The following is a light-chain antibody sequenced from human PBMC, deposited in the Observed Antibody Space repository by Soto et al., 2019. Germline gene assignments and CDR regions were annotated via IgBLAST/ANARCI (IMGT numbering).Light chain of an antibody. Sequence: DIVMTQSPDSLSVSLGERATINCKSSQSVFYSPNNKDYLAWYQLKPGQPPKLLIYWASTRESGVPDRFSASGSGTDFTLTIGSLQAGDVAVYYCQQYYNTPFTFGPGTRVDIK. CDR2: WAS. CDR1: QSVFYSPNNKDY. CDR3: QQYYNTPFT. J-gene: IGKJ3*01. V-gene: IGKV4-1*01.